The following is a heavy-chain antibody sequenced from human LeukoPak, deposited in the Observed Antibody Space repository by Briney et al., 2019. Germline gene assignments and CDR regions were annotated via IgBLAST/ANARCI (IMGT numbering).Heavy chain of an antibody. V-gene: IGHV4-31*03. D-gene: IGHD3-22*01. Sequence: SQTLSLTCTVSGGSISSGGYYWSWIRQHPGKGLEWIGYIYYSGSTYYNPSLKSRVTISVDTSKNQFSLKLSSVTAADTAVYYCAGGVYDSSGYSSYYYYGMDVWGQGTTVTVSS. CDR3: AGGVYDSSGYSSYYYYGMDV. J-gene: IGHJ6*02. CDR1: GGSISSGGYY. CDR2: IYYSGST.